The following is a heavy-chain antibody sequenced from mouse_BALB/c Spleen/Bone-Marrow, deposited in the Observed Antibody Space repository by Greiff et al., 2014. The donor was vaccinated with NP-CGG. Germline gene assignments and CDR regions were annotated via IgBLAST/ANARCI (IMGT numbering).Heavy chain of an antibody. J-gene: IGHJ2*01. CDR1: GFSLTSYG. V-gene: IGHV2-9*02. Sequence: VQGVESGPGLVAPSQSLSITCTVSGFSLTSYGVHWIRQPPGKGLEWLGVMWAGGSTNYNSALMSRLSISKDNSKIQVFLKMNSLQTDATAMYYCARYYYGFLDYWGQGTTLTVSS. CDR2: MWAGGST. D-gene: IGHD1-2*01. CDR3: ARYYYGFLDY.